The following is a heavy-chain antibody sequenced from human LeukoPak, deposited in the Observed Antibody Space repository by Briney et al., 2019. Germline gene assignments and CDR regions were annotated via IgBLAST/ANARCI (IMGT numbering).Heavy chain of an antibody. CDR3: ARGRPNFDY. V-gene: IGHV3-48*04. Sequence: GGSLRLSCAASGFTFSSYSMNWVRQAPGKGLEWVSYISSSSSTIYYADSVKGRFTISRDNAKNSLYLQMNSLRAEDTAVYYCARGRPNFDYWGQGTLVTVSS. CDR1: GFTFSSYS. CDR2: ISSSSSTI. J-gene: IGHJ4*02. D-gene: IGHD6-6*01.